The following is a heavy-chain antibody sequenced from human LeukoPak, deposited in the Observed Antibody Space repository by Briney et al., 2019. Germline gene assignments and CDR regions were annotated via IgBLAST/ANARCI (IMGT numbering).Heavy chain of an antibody. CDR3: TTRITMIVVDIADDY. J-gene: IGHJ4*02. V-gene: IGHV3-15*01. CDR2: IKSKTDGGTT. CDR1: GFTFSKVW. D-gene: IGHD3-22*01. Sequence: GGSLRLSCAASGFTFSKVWMSWVRQAPGKGLEWVGRIKSKTDGGTTDYAAPVKGRFTISRDDSKNTLYLQMNSLKTEDTAVYYCTTRITMIVVDIADDYWGQGTLVTVSS.